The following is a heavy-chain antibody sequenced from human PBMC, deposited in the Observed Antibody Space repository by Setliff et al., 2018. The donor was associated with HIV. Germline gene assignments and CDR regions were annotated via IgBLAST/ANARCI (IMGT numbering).Heavy chain of an antibody. V-gene: IGHV3-43D*03. Sequence: AASGFTFDDYALHWVRQAPGKGLEWVSLISWDSGSTYYADSVKGRFTISRDNSKNSLYLQMNSLRAEDTALYYCAKDIGTGIAAAGIYGMDVWGQGTTVTVSS. CDR1: GFTFDDYA. D-gene: IGHD6-13*01. J-gene: IGHJ6*02. CDR3: AKDIGTGIAAAGIYGMDV. CDR2: ISWDSGST.